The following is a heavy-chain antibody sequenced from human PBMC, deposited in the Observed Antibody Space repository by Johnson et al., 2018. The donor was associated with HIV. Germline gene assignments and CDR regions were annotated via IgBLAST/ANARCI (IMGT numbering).Heavy chain of an antibody. CDR3: AKEGRGGAFDI. Sequence: VQLVESGGGLVQPGGSLRLSCAVSGFTFSSYAIHWVRQAPGQGLEYVSAISSHGGSTYYANSVKGRFTISRDNSKNTLYLQMNSLRAEDTAVYYCAKEGRGGAFDIWGQGTMVTVSS. D-gene: IGHD2-15*01. V-gene: IGHV3-64*01. CDR2: ISSHGGST. CDR1: GFTFSSYA. J-gene: IGHJ3*02.